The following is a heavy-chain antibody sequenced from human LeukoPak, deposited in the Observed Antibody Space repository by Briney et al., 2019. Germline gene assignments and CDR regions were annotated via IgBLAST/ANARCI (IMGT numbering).Heavy chain of an antibody. CDR3: ARGGYGKFDY. J-gene: IGHJ4*02. V-gene: IGHV4-4*07. CDR2: IYTSGNT. CDR1: GDSMNNYY. D-gene: IGHD3-16*01. Sequence: SETLSLTCTVSGDSMNNYYWSWIRQPAGKGLEWIGRIYTSGNTNYNPSLKSRVTMPVDTSKNQFSLKLSSVTAADTAVYYCARGGYGKFDYWGQGTLVSVSS.